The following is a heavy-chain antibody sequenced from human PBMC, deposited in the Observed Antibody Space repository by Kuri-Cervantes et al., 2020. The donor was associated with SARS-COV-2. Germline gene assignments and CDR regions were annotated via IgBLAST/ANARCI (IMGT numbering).Heavy chain of an antibody. CDR3: ARGRGGELFY. CDR2: VKTNSGNT. Sequence: ASVKVSCKAPETTFPNYDINWVRQATGQGLEWMGMVKTNSGNTLYAQIFQGRVTTTRDTSTSTVYMELSSLRSEDTAVYYCARGRGGELFYWGQGTLVTVSS. D-gene: IGHD3-10*01. CDR1: ETTFPNYD. V-gene: IGHV1-8*01. J-gene: IGHJ4*02.